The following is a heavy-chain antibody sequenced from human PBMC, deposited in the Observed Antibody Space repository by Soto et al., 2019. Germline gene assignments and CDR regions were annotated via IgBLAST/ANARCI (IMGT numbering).Heavy chain of an antibody. Sequence: SETLSLTCTVTGDSISSRSYYWGWIRQPPGKGLEWIGSIYYSGSTYNNPSLRSRVSMFIHTSKDQFALKLKSVTAADTALYFCARKRTSVVTKAYFEVWGPGSLVTVSS. CDR2: IYYSGST. J-gene: IGHJ4*02. CDR1: GDSISSRSYY. V-gene: IGHV4-39*01. D-gene: IGHD2-21*02. CDR3: ARKRTSVVTKAYFEV.